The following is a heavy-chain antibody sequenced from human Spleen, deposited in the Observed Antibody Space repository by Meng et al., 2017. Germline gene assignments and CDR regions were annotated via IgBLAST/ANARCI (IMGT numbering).Heavy chain of an antibody. CDR2: INHSGST. CDR1: GGSFSGYY. V-gene: IGHV4-34*01. Sequence: QVQLQQWGAGLLKPSETLSLSCAGYGGSFSGYYWSWLRQPPGKGLEWIGEINHSGSTNYNPSLKSRVTISVDTSKNQFSLKLSSVAAADMAVYYCARLGRVDYWGQGTLVTVSS. CDR3: ARLGRVDY. D-gene: IGHD3-10*01. J-gene: IGHJ4*02.